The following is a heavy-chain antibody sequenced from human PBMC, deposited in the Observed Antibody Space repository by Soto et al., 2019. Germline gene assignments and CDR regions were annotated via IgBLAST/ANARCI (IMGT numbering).Heavy chain of an antibody. V-gene: IGHV1-18*01. CDR2: ISAYNGNT. D-gene: IGHD2-2*01. CDR1: GYTFTSYG. Sequence: ASVKVSCKASGYTFTSYGISWVRQAPGQGLEWMGWISAYNGNTNYAQKLQGRVTMTTNTSISTAYMELSSLRSEDTAVYYCARGRYQLLDNWFDPWGQGTLVTVSS. CDR3: ARGRYQLLDNWFDP. J-gene: IGHJ5*02.